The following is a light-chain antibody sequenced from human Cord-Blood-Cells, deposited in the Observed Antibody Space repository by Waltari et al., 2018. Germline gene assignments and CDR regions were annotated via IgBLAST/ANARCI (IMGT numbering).Light chain of an antibody. CDR2: DVS. J-gene: IGLJ2*01. V-gene: IGLV2-14*01. Sequence: QSALTQPASVSGSPGQSIPLSCPGTSSDVGGYNYVSWYQQHPGKAPKLMIYDVSNRPSGVSNRFSGSKSGNTASLTISGLQAEDEADYYCSSYTSSSTLVVFGGGTKLTVL. CDR3: SSYTSSSTLVV. CDR1: SSDVGGYNY.